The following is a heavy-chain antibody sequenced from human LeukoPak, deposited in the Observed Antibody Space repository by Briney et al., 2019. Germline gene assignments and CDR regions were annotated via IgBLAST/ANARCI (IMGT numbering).Heavy chain of an antibody. Sequence: GGSLRLSCAASGFTFSSCGMHWVRQAPGKGLEWVAFIRYDGSNKYYADSVKGRFTISRDNSKNTLYLQMNSLRAEDTAVYYCAASYSSGWSLDCWGQGTLVTVSS. J-gene: IGHJ4*02. CDR3: AASYSSGWSLDC. CDR1: GFTFSSCG. CDR2: IRYDGSNK. D-gene: IGHD6-19*01. V-gene: IGHV3-30*02.